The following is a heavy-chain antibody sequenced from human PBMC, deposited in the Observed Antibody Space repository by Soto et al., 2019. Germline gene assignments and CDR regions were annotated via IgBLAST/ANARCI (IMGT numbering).Heavy chain of an antibody. CDR3: ARDPWAADY. CDR2: IYSGGST. D-gene: IGHD3-16*01. J-gene: IGHJ4*02. Sequence: EVQLVESGGGLVQPGGSLRLSCAASGFTVSTKYMSWVRQAPGKGLGWASVIYSGGSTFYADSVRGRFTISRDNSKNTVNLQMNSLRAEDTAVYYCARDPWAADYWGQGTLVTVSS. V-gene: IGHV3-66*01. CDR1: GFTVSTKY.